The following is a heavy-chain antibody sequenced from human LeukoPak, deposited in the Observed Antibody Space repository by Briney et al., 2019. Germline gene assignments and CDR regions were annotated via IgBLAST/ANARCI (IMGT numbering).Heavy chain of an antibody. CDR1: GFTFSSYS. J-gene: IGHJ4*02. CDR2: ISSSSSTI. Sequence: GGSLRLSCAASGFTFSSYSMNWVRQAPGKGLEWVSYISSSSSTIYYADSVKGRFTISRGNAKNSLYLQMNSLRDEDTAVYYCARGGRYCSSTSCYTRPFDYWGQGTLVTVSS. D-gene: IGHD2-2*02. V-gene: IGHV3-48*02. CDR3: ARGGRYCSSTSCYTRPFDY.